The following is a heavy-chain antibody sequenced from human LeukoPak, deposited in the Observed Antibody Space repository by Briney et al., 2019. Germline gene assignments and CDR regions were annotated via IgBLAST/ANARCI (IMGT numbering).Heavy chain of an antibody. D-gene: IGHD2-15*01. Sequence: SDTLSLTCTVSGNSISTSKSYWGWIRQPPLKGLEWIGSIYFSGNTYYNASLKSRVTISVDTSKNQFSLKLNSVTAADTAVYYCASFYCSGGSCYQYFSYYYMDVWGKGTTVTISS. CDR1: GNSISTSKSY. CDR3: ASFYCSGGSCYQYFSYYYMDV. V-gene: IGHV4-39*01. J-gene: IGHJ6*03. CDR2: IYFSGNT.